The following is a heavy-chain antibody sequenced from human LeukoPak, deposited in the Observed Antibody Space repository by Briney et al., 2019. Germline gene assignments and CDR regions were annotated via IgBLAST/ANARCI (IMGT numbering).Heavy chain of an antibody. D-gene: IGHD3-3*01. CDR1: GYTFTSYD. J-gene: IGHJ6*02. CDR2: MNPKSGNT. CDR3: ARGSFWSVDDGMDV. V-gene: IGHV1-8*01. Sequence: ASVKVSCKASGYTFTSYDINWVRQATGQGLEWVGWMNPKSGNTGYAQKFQGRVTMTRNTSISTAYMELSSLRSEDTAVYYCARGSFWSVDDGMDVWGQGTAVTVSS.